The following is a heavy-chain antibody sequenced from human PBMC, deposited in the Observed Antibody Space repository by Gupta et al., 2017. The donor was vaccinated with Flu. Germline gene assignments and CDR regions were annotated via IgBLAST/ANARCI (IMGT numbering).Heavy chain of an antibody. CDR3: AGQYYDFAMDE. V-gene: IGHV1-8*01. CDR2: VNPNRGNA. J-gene: IGHJ6*02. CDR1: GYPFTTYD. D-gene: IGHD3-16*01. Sequence: VHLVPSGAESNRPGATGTVSCNASGYPFTTYDMHCARPPAGQGLEWMGRVNPNRGNADYAQKFKGRVIMTRNISTRTADMELSSLTSEDTAVYYCAGQYYDFAMDEWGQGTTVTVAS.